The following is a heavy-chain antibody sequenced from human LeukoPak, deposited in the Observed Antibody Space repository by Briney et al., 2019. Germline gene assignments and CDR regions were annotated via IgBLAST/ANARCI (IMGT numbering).Heavy chain of an antibody. CDR3: ARDPLAAAGYYYMDV. V-gene: IGHV1-46*01. J-gene: IGHJ6*03. D-gene: IGHD6-13*01. CDR1: GYTFTSYY. Sequence: ASVKVSCKASGYTFTSYYMHWVRQAPGQGLEWMGIINPSGGSTSYAQKFQGRVTMTRDTSTSTVYMELSSLRSEDTAVYYCARDPLAAAGYYYMDVWGKGTTVTVSS. CDR2: INPSGGST.